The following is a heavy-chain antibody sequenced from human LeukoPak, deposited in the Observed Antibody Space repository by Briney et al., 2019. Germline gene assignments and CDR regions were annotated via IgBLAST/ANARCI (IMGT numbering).Heavy chain of an antibody. J-gene: IGHJ6*03. V-gene: IGHV5-51*01. CDR2: IYPGDSDT. CDR1: GYSFTSYW. Sequence: GESLKIPCKGSGYSFTSYWIGWVRQMPGKGLEWMGIIYPGDSDTRYSPSFQGQVTISADKSISTAYLQWSSLKASDTAMYYCARLGGVTIFGVGTHMDVWGKGTTVTVSS. CDR3: ARLGGVTIFGVGTHMDV. D-gene: IGHD3-3*01.